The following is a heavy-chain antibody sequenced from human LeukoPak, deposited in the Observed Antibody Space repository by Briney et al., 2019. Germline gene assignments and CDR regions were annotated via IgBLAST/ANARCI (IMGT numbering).Heavy chain of an antibody. CDR1: GGSISSSSYY. D-gene: IGHD3-10*01. V-gene: IGHV4-39*01. Sequence: SETLSLTCTVSGGSISSSSYYWGRIRQPPGKGLEWIGSIYYSGSTYYNPSLKSRVTIPVDTSKNQFSLKLSSVTAADTAVYYCARGGFRRVREPVDYWGQGTLVTVSS. CDR3: ARGGFRRVREPVDY. J-gene: IGHJ4*02. CDR2: IYYSGST.